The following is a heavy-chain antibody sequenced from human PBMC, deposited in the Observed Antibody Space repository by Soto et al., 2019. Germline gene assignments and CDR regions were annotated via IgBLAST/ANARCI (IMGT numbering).Heavy chain of an antibody. CDR3: ATLSRYNWNDVYWFDP. J-gene: IGHJ5*02. CDR2: IYHSGST. CDR1: GGSISSYY. V-gene: IGHV4-59*12. D-gene: IGHD1-1*01. Sequence: SETLSLTCTVSGGSISSYYWSWIRQPPGKGLEWIGYIYHSGSTNYNPSLKSRVTISVDTSKNQFSLKLSSVTAADTAVYYCATLSRYNWNDVYWFDPWGQGTLVTVSS.